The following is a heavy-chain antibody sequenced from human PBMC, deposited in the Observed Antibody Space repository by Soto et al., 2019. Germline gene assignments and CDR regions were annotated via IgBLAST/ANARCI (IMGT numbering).Heavy chain of an antibody. D-gene: IGHD6-13*01. Sequence: PSETLSLTCTVSGGSISSYYWSWIRQPPGKGLEWIGYIYYSGSTNYNPSLKSRVTISVDTSKNQFSLKLSSVTAADTAVYYGARHGPIAAAGTVFDYWGQGTLVTVSS. J-gene: IGHJ4*02. V-gene: IGHV4-59*08. CDR1: GGSISSYY. CDR3: ARHGPIAAAGTVFDY. CDR2: IYYSGST.